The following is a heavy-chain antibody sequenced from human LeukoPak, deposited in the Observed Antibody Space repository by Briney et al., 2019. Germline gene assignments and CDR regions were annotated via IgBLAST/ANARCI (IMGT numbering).Heavy chain of an antibody. J-gene: IGHJ6*03. CDR3: ERDQWLQSDYYMDV. V-gene: IGHV3-21*01. D-gene: IGHD5-18*01. CDR1: GFTFSSYS. CDR2: ISSSSSNI. Sequence: GGSLRLSCAASGFTFSSYSMNWVRQAPGKGLEWVSFISSSSSNIYYADSMRGLFTISRDNAKNSLYLQMNSLRAEDTAVYYCERDQWLQSDYYMDVWGKGTTVTVSS.